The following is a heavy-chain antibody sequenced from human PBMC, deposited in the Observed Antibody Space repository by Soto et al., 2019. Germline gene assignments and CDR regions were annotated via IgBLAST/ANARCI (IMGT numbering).Heavy chain of an antibody. CDR2: IIPMLGKA. CDR3: ARGDTLVRVVIQPAAFDR. Sequence: QVQLVQSGAEVKRPGSSVKASCKASGGTFSSYSISWVRQAPGQGLEWMGRIIPMLGKAHYAQRLQGRVTITADESTSTAYMELSSLRSEDTAVYYGARGDTLVRVVIQPAAFDRWGQGTMVTVSS. V-gene: IGHV1-69*09. CDR1: GGTFSSYS. D-gene: IGHD3-10*01. J-gene: IGHJ3*01.